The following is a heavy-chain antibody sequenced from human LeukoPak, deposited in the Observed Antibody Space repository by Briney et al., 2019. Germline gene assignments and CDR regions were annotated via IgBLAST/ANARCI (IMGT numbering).Heavy chain of an antibody. CDR1: RGSINNQY. CDR3: ARAGGVKTAALDLDY. CDR2: IYYSGST. V-gene: IGHV4-59*08. Sequence: SDTLSLTCTVSRGSINNQYWSWIRQPPGKGLEWIGYIYYSGSTNYNPSLKSRVTISVDTSKNQFSLKLSSVTAADTAVYYCARAGGVKTAALDLDYWGQGTLVTVSS. D-gene: IGHD3/OR15-3a*01. J-gene: IGHJ4*02.